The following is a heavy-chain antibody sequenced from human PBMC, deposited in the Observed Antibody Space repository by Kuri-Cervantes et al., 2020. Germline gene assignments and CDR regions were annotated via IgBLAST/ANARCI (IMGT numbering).Heavy chain of an antibody. Sequence: GSLRLSCAVYGGSFSGYYWSWIRQPPGKGLEWIGEINHSGSTNYNPSLKSRVTISIDTSKNQFSLKLSSVTAADTAVYYCARGEPPNYDFWSGPAYFDYWGQGTLVTVSS. V-gene: IGHV4-34*01. CDR1: GGSFSGYY. J-gene: IGHJ4*02. CDR2: INHSGST. CDR3: ARGEPPNYDFWSGPAYFDY. D-gene: IGHD3-3*01.